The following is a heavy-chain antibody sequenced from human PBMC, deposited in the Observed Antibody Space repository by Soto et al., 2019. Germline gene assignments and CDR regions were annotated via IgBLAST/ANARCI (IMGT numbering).Heavy chain of an antibody. CDR2: INTGNGNR. V-gene: IGHV1-3*04. CDR1: GYNFNNYA. CDR3: ARALRYVEGLPAGMDY. D-gene: IGHD3-3*01. Sequence: QVQLVQSGAEVQKPGASVKISCEGSGYNFNNYALHWVRQAPGQSLEWVGWINTGNGNRRYSERFQDRVTISRDTSASTAYMQLTNLRSDDTAVYYCARALRYVEGLPAGMDYWGQGTLVTVSS. J-gene: IGHJ4*02.